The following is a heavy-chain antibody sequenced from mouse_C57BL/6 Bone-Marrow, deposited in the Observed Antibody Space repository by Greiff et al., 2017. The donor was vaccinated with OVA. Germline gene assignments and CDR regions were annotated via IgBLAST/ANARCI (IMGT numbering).Heavy chain of an antibody. Sequence: EVQGVESGGGLVKPGGSLKLSCAASGFTFSSYAMSWVRQTPEKRLEWVATISDGGSYTYYPDNVKGRFTISRDNAKNNLYLQMSHLKSEDTAMYYCARGRWDEGRYFDVWGTGTTVTVSS. CDR1: GFTFSSYA. V-gene: IGHV5-4*01. CDR3: ARGRWDEGRYFDV. J-gene: IGHJ1*03. D-gene: IGHD4-1*01. CDR2: ISDGGSYT.